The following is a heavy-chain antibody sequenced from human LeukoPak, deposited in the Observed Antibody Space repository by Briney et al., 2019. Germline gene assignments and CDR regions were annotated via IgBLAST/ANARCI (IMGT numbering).Heavy chain of an antibody. V-gene: IGHV3-23*01. Sequence: PGGSLRLSCAASGFTFSSYAMSWVRQAPGKGLEWVSAISGSGGSTYYADSVKGRFTISRDNSKNTLYLQMNSLRAEDTAVYYCAKDLRFLEWLLYHDYWGQGTLVTVSS. J-gene: IGHJ4*02. CDR3: AKDLRFLEWLLYHDY. CDR2: ISGSGGST. CDR1: GFTFSSYA. D-gene: IGHD3-3*01.